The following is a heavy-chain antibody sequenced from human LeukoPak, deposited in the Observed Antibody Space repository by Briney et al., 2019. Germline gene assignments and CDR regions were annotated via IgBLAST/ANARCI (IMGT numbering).Heavy chain of an antibody. D-gene: IGHD1-14*01. V-gene: IGHV4-59*10. J-gene: IGHJ4*02. CDR2: IYSSGNT. CDR1: GGSFSGYF. Sequence: SETLSLTCAVYGGSFSGYFWSWIRQPAGKGLEWIGRIYSSGNTHYNPSLESRVTISVDTSKNQFSLKLSSVTAADTAVYYCARKGELEGIYYFDYWGQGTLVTVSS. CDR3: ARKGELEGIYYFDY.